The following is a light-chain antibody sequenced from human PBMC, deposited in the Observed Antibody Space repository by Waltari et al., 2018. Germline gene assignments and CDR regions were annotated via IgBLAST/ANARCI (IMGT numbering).Light chain of an antibody. J-gene: IGKJ1*01. CDR1: QSISSY. CDR3: QQSYSTPWT. Sequence: DIQMTQSPSSLSASVGDRVTITCRASQSISSYVNWYQQKPGKAPKLLIYAASSLQSGVPSRFSGSGSGTDFTLTISSLQPEDSATYYCQQSYSTPWTFGQGTKVEIK. CDR2: AAS. V-gene: IGKV1-39*01.